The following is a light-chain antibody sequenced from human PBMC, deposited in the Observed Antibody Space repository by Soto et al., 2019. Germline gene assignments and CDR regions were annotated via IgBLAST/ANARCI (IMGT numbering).Light chain of an antibody. CDR1: SSNIGSNT. CDR2: SNN. Sequence: QSVLTQPPSASGTPGQRVTISCSGSSSNIGSNTVNWYQQLPGTAPKLLIYSNNKWPSGVPDRFSGSKSGTSASLAISGLQSEDEADYYCAAWDDSLNGVVFGGGTQLTVL. V-gene: IGLV1-44*01. CDR3: AAWDDSLNGVV. J-gene: IGLJ2*01.